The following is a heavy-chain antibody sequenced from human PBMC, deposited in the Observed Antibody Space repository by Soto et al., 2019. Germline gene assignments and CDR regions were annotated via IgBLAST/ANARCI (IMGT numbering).Heavy chain of an antibody. CDR2: IWYDGSNK. D-gene: IGHD6-13*01. CDR3: ARDKRSYSTYRNWFDP. V-gene: IGHV3-33*01. J-gene: IGHJ5*02. CDR1: GFTFSSYG. Sequence: GGSLRLSCAASGFTFSSYGMHWVRQAPGKGLEWVAVIWYDGSNKYYADSVKGRFTISRDNSKNTLYLQMNSLRAEDTAVYYCARDKRSYSTYRNWFDPWGQGTLVTVSS.